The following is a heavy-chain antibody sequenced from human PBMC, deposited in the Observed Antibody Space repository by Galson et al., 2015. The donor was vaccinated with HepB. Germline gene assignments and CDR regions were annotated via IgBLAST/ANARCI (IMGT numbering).Heavy chain of an antibody. D-gene: IGHD2-21*01. CDR1: GFSFSGSA. CDR2: IRTKVNSYAT. J-gene: IGHJ6*03. CDR3: IRLPERYCGHSSCSYYLYYYMDV. V-gene: IGHV3-73*01. Sequence: SLRLSCAASGFSFSGSAMEWVRQAPGKGLEWLGRIRTKVNSYATAYGESVRGRVTISRDDSEDTAYLQLNSLKTGDSAIYYCIRLPERYCGHSSCSYYLYYYMDVWGKGTTVTVSS.